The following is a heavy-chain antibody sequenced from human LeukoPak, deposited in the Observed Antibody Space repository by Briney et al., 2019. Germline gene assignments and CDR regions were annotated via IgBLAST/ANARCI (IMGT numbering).Heavy chain of an antibody. CDR3: ARRFYSSSSFDY. J-gene: IGHJ4*02. V-gene: IGHV4-31*03. CDR2: IYYSGST. Sequence: PSETLSLTRTVSGGSITSGGYYRSWIRHHPGKGLEWIGYIYYSGSTHYNPSLKSRVTISVDTSKNQFSLELSSVTAADTAVYYCARRFYSSSSFDYWGQGTLVTVSS. CDR1: GGSITSGGYY. D-gene: IGHD6-6*01.